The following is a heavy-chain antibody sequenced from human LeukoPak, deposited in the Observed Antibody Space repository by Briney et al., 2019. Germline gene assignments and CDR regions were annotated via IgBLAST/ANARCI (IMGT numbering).Heavy chain of an antibody. CDR3: ATTLDYANLLTPTVTTAPMGY. V-gene: IGHV4-39*07. Sequence: SETLSLTCTVSGGSIRSSYYYWGWIRQPPGKGLEWIGEINHSGSTNYNPSLKSRVTISVDTSKNQFSLKLSSVTAADTAVYYCATTLDYANLLTPTVTTAPMGYWGQGTLVTVSS. J-gene: IGHJ4*02. D-gene: IGHD4-17*01. CDR2: INHSGST. CDR1: GGSIRSSYYY.